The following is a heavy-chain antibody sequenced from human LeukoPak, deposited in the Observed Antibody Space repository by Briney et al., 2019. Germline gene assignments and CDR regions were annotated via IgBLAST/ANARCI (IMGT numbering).Heavy chain of an antibody. CDR1: GFTFSSYA. V-gene: IGHV3-30*04. Sequence: GSLRLSCAASGFTFSSYAMHWVRQAPGKGLEWVAVISYDGSNKYYADSVKGRFTISRDNSKNTLYLQMNSLRAEDTAVYYCAKESGYNFDYWNWFDPWGQGTLVTVSS. D-gene: IGHD5-18*01. CDR2: ISYDGSNK. J-gene: IGHJ5*02. CDR3: AKESGYNFDYWNWFDP.